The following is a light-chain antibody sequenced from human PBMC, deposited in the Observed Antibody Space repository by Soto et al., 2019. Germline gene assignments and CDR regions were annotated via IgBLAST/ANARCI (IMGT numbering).Light chain of an antibody. CDR2: DAS. CDR3: QQRSNWPPT. CDR1: QSVSTH. J-gene: IGKJ4*01. V-gene: IGKV3-11*01. Sequence: EIVLTQSPATLSLSPGERATLSCRAIQSVSTHLAWYQQKPGQAPRLLIYDASNRATGIPARFSGSGSGTDFTLTISSLEPEDFAVYYCQQRSNWPPTFGGGTKVEIK.